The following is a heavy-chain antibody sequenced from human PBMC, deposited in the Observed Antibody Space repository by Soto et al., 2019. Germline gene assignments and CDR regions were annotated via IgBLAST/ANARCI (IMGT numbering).Heavy chain of an antibody. CDR2: ISTSSSYI. J-gene: IGHJ6*02. CDR3: ARRLRSSWDNGRDV. Sequence: EVQLVESGGGLVKPGGSLRLSCAASGFTFSSYSMNWVRQVPGKGLEWVSSISTSSSYIYYADSVKGRFTISRDNAKNSLYLQMNSLRAEDTAVYYCARRLRSSWDNGRDVWGQGTTVTVPS. D-gene: IGHD6-13*01. CDR1: GFTFSSYS. V-gene: IGHV3-21*01.